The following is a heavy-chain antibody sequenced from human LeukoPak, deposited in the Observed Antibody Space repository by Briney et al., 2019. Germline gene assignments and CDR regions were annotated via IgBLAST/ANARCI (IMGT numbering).Heavy chain of an antibody. CDR3: ARLHDCGADCYSFDY. V-gene: IGHV5-51*01. J-gene: IGHJ4*02. D-gene: IGHD2-21*02. Sequence: GESLKISCKGSGYSFTSYWIGWVRQMPGKGLEWMGIIYPGDSDTRYSPSFQGQVTISADKSISTAYLQWSSLKASDTAMYYCARLHDCGADCYSFDYWGQGTLVTVSS. CDR2: IYPGDSDT. CDR1: GYSFTSYW.